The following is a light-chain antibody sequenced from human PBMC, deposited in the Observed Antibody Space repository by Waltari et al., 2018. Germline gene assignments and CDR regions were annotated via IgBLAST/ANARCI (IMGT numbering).Light chain of an antibody. V-gene: IGKV1-39*01. CDR3: QHSLNTPPT. J-gene: IGKJ5*01. CDR2: AAS. Sequence: DIQMTQSPSSLSASVGDRVTITCRTSQSISNFLNWYQQKSGKAPKLLISAASSLQGGVSSMFGGSGCGTEFTLTINNLQPEDFATYYCQHSLNTPPTFGQGSRLDI. CDR1: QSISNF.